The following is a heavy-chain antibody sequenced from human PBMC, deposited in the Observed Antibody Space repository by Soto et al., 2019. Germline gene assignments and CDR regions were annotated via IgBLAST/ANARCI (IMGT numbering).Heavy chain of an antibody. D-gene: IGHD2-2*01. CDR2: IIPIFGTA. V-gene: IGHV1-69*13. J-gene: IGHJ3*02. CDR3: ARRKYCSSTSCPSHAFDI. CDR1: GGTFSSYA. Sequence: SVKGSCQASGGTFSSYAISWVRQAPGQGLEWMGGIIPIFGTANYAQKFQGRVTITADESTSTAYMELSSLRSEDTAVYYCARRKYCSSTSCPSHAFDIWGQGTMVTVSS.